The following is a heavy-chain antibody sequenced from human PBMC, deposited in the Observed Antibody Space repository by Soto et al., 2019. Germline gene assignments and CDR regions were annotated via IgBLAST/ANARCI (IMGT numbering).Heavy chain of an antibody. J-gene: IGHJ4*02. CDR1: GGYFSGYY. D-gene: IGHD7-27*01. Sequence: QVQLQQWGAGLLKPSETLSLTCAVYGGYFSGYYWNWIRQPPGKGLEWLGEINHSGSTTYTPSLKSGVTLSVDASKNRFSLKLSGVTAADRVVYYCARGWGRIFDYWCQGTLVPVSS. CDR2: INHSGST. V-gene: IGHV4-34*01. CDR3: ARGWGRIFDY.